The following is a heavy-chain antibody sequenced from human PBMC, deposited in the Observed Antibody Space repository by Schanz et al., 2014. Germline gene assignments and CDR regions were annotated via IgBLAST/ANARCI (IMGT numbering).Heavy chain of an antibody. J-gene: IGHJ3*02. CDR3: ARRDNYLSAFDI. Sequence: QLQLQESGPGLVKPSETLSLTCTVSGASISGSSDYWGWIRQSPGKGLEWIGNIYYTGTTYYNPPLKSRVSISVNMSKHQVPLKLTSVTAADTAVFYCARRDNYLSAFDIWGQGTMVTVSS. CDR1: GASISGSSDY. V-gene: IGHV4-39*01. CDR2: IYYTGTT. D-gene: IGHD4-4*01.